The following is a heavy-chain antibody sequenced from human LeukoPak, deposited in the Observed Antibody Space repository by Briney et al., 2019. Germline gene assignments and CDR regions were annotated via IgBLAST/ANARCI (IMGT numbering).Heavy chain of an antibody. V-gene: IGHV3-33*06. Sequence: HPGGSLRLSCAASGFTFSSYGMHWVRQAPGKGLEWVAVIWYDGSNKYYADSVKGRFTISRDNSKNTLYLQMNSLRAEDTAVYYCAKVWGRGSSWYYYMDVWGKGTTVTVSS. CDR3: AKVWGRGSSWYYYMDV. CDR1: GFTFSSYG. D-gene: IGHD6-13*01. CDR2: IWYDGSNK. J-gene: IGHJ6*03.